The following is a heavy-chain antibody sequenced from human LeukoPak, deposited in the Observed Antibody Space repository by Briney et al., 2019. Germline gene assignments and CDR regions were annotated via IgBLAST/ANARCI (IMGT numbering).Heavy chain of an antibody. V-gene: IGHV3-23*01. Sequence: PGGSLRLSCAASGFTFSSYAMSWVRQAPGKGLEWVSAISGSGGSTYYADSVKGRFTISRDNSQNTLYLQMNSLRAEDTAVYYCAKDLSSSGWLQGWFDPWGQGTLVTVSS. D-gene: IGHD6-19*01. CDR3: AKDLSSSGWLQGWFDP. J-gene: IGHJ5*02. CDR2: ISGSGGST. CDR1: GFTFSSYA.